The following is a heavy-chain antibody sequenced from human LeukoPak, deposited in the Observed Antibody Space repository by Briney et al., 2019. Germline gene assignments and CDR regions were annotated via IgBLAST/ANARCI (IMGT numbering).Heavy chain of an antibody. V-gene: IGHV4-34*01. CDR1: GESFTDYY. J-gene: IGHJ4*02. Sequence: SETLSLTCAVYGESFTDYYWNWIRQSPGKGLEWIGDINHSGSTNYNPSLKSRVTISKDTSKKKFSLKLSSVTAADTAVYSCARGTLVRGISYWGQGALVTVSS. D-gene: IGHD3-10*02. CDR2: INHSGST. CDR3: ARGTLVRGISY.